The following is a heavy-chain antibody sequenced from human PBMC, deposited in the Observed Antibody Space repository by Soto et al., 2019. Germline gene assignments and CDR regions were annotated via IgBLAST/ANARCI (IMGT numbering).Heavy chain of an antibody. Sequence: QVQLVQSGAEVKKPGSSVKVPCKASGGTFSSYAISWVRQAPGQGLEWMGGIIPIFGTANYAQKFQGRVTITADEATSTAYMELSSLRSEDTAVYYCARGRAAAGLRPSSGMDVWGQGTTVTVSS. V-gene: IGHV1-69*12. CDR1: GGTFSSYA. CDR3: ARGRAAAGLRPSSGMDV. D-gene: IGHD6-13*01. CDR2: IIPIFGTA. J-gene: IGHJ6*02.